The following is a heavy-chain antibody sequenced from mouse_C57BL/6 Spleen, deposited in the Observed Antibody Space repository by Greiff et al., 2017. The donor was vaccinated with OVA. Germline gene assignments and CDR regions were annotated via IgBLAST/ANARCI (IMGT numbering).Heavy chain of an antibody. V-gene: IGHV1-85*01. Sequence: QVQLKESGPELVKPGASVKLSCKASGYTFTSYDINWVKQRPGQGLEWIGWIYPRDGSTKYNEKFKGKATLTVDTSSSTAYMELHSLTSEDSAVYFCARSAYDYDVFFYAMDYWGQGTSVTVSS. J-gene: IGHJ4*01. D-gene: IGHD2-4*01. CDR2: IYPRDGST. CDR3: ARSAYDYDVFFYAMDY. CDR1: GYTFTSYD.